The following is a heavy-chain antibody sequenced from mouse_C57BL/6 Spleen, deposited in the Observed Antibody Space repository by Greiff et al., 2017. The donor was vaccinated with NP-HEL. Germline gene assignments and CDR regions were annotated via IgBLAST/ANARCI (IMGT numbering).Heavy chain of an antibody. CDR1: GYSITSGYY. CDR3: ARGKAFDGYYDV. V-gene: IGHV3-6*01. D-gene: IGHD2-3*01. J-gene: IGHJ1*03. Sequence: EVHLVESGPGLVKPSQSLSLTCSVTGYSITSGYYWNWIRQFPGNKLEWIGYISYDGSNNYNPSLKNRISITRDTSKNQFFLKLNSVTTEDTATYYCARGKAFDGYYDVWGTGTTVTVSS. CDR2: ISYDGSN.